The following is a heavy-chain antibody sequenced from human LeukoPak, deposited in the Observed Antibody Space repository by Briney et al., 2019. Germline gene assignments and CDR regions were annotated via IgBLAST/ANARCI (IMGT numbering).Heavy chain of an antibody. J-gene: IGHJ2*01. CDR3: ARDHYYGSGSYYKDRWYFDL. D-gene: IGHD3-10*01. V-gene: IGHV4-30-2*01. Sequence: PSETLSLTCAVSGVPISSGGYSWSWIRQPPGKGLEWIGYIYHSGSTYYNPSLKSRVTISVDRSKNQFSLKLSSVTAADTAVYYCARDHYYGSGSYYKDRWYFDLWGRGTLVTVSS. CDR2: IYHSGST. CDR1: GVPISSGGYS.